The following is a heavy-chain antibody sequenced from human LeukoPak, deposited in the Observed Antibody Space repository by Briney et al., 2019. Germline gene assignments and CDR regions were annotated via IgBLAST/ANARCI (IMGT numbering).Heavy chain of an antibody. Sequence: PGGSLRLSCAASGFTFDDYGMSWVRQAPGKGLGWVSGINWNGGSTGYADSVKGRFTISRDNAKNSLYLQMNSLRAEDTALYYCATRHSSLSTPSPLFYWGQGTLVTVSS. CDR1: GFTFDDYG. CDR2: INWNGGST. V-gene: IGHV3-20*04. J-gene: IGHJ4*02. CDR3: ATRHSSLSTPSPLFY. D-gene: IGHD6-6*01.